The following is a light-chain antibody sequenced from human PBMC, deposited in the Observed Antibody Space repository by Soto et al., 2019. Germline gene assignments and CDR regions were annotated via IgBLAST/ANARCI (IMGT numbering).Light chain of an antibody. Sequence: DIQMTQSPSSLSASVGDRVTITCRASQSISSYLNWYQQKPGKAPKLLIYAASSLQSGVPSRFSGSGSGTDFTLTISSLQPEDFATYYCQQSYSTPITFGQATRLEL. CDR3: QQSYSTPIT. CDR2: AAS. CDR1: QSISSY. J-gene: IGKJ5*01. V-gene: IGKV1-39*01.